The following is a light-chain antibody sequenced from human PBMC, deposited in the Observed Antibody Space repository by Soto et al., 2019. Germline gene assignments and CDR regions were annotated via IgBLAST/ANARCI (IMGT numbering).Light chain of an antibody. CDR2: GAS. V-gene: IGKV3-20*01. J-gene: IGKJ1*01. Sequence: TQSPSSLSASVGDRVTITCQSSQDISSNFLAWYQQKRGQAPRLLIHGASNRATGIPDRFSGSGSGTDFTLTITRLEPEDFAVYYCQQYGGSPRTFGQGTKVE. CDR1: QDISSNF. CDR3: QQYGGSPRT.